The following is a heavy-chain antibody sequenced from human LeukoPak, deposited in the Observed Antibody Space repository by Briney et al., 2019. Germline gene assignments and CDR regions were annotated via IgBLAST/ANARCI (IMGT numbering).Heavy chain of an antibody. J-gene: IGHJ5*02. CDR1: GYTFTSYA. CDR2: INAGNGNT. CDR3: ARDRIVVVPAGFDP. V-gene: IGHV1-3*01. Sequence: ASVKVSCKASGYTFTSYAMHWVRQAPGQRLEWMGWINAGNGNTKYSQKFQGRVTITTDTSASTAYMELSSLRSEDTAVYYCARDRIVVVPAGFDPWGQGTLVTVSS. D-gene: IGHD2-2*01.